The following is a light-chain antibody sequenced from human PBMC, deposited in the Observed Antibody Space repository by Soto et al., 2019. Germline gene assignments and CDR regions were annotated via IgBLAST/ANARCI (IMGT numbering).Light chain of an antibody. CDR2: AAS. CDR1: QGISNY. Sequence: DIQMTQSPSSLSASVGDRVTITCRASQGISNYLAWYQQNPGKVPQLLIYAASALQSGVPSRFSVSGSGTDFTLTISSLQPEGVATYYCQKYNRAPRTFGQGTKVPSK. V-gene: IGKV1-27*01. J-gene: IGKJ1*01. CDR3: QKYNRAPRT.